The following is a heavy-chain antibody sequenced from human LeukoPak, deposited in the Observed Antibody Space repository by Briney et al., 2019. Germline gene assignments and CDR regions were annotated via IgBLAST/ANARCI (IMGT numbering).Heavy chain of an antibody. D-gene: IGHD3-9*01. J-gene: IGHJ4*02. CDR2: IRYDGSNK. V-gene: IGHV3-30*02. CDR1: GFTFSSYG. CDR3: ANPRGYDILTGYRSPFY. Sequence: GGSLRLSCAASGFTFSSYGMHWVRQAPGKGLEWAAFIRYDGSNKYYADSVKGRFTISRDNSKNTLYLQMNSLRAEDTAVYYCANPRGYDILTGYRSPFYWGQGTLVTVSS.